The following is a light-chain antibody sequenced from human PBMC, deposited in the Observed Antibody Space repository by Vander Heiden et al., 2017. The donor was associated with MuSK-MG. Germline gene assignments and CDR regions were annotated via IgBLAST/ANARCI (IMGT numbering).Light chain of an antibody. Sequence: QSVLTQPPSASGSLGQSVTISCTGTSNDIGGYTYVSWYQQHPGKVPSLLIYDVNKRPSGVPDRFSGSKSGNTASLSVSGVRAEDEAHYYCCSYAGSNNVVFGGGTNLTVL. CDR2: DVN. V-gene: IGLV2-8*01. CDR3: CSYAGSNNVV. CDR1: SNDIGGYTY. J-gene: IGLJ2*01.